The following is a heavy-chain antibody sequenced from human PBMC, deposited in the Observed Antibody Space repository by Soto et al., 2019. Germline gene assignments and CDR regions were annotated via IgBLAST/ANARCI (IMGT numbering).Heavy chain of an antibody. Sequence: QLQLQESGPGLVKPSETLSLTCTVSGGSISSSSYYWGWIRQPPGKGLEWIGSIYYSGSTYYNPSLKSRVTISVDTSKNQFSLKLSSVTAADTAVYYCARVPFGELFSGRMDVWGQGTTVTVSS. CDR3: ARVPFGELFSGRMDV. CDR2: IYYSGST. CDR1: GGSISSSSYY. J-gene: IGHJ6*02. V-gene: IGHV4-39*01. D-gene: IGHD3-10*01.